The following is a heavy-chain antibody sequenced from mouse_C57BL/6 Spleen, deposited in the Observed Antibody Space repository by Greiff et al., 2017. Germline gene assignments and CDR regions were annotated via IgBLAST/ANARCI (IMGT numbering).Heavy chain of an antibody. D-gene: IGHD1-1*01. Sequence: EVKVVESGGGLVKPGGSLKLSCAASGFTFSDYGMHWVRQAPEKGLEWVAYISSGSSTIYYADTVKGRFTISRDNAKNTLFLQMTSLRSEDTAMYYCARTTVVATDAMDYWGQGTSVTVSS. CDR1: GFTFSDYG. V-gene: IGHV5-17*01. CDR3: ARTTVVATDAMDY. CDR2: ISSGSSTI. J-gene: IGHJ4*01.